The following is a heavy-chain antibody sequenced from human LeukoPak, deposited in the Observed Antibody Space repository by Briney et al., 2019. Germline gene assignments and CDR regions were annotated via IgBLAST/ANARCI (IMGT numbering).Heavy chain of an antibody. Sequence: SETLSLTCTVSGGSISSYYWSWIRQPPGKGLEWIGRIYTSGSTNYNPSLKSRVTISVDTSKNQFSLKLSSVTAADTAVYYCARSDATYYDFWSGKVDIWGQGTMVTVSS. J-gene: IGHJ3*02. CDR2: IYTSGST. CDR3: ARSDATYYDFWSGKVDI. CDR1: GGSISSYY. V-gene: IGHV4-4*08. D-gene: IGHD3-3*01.